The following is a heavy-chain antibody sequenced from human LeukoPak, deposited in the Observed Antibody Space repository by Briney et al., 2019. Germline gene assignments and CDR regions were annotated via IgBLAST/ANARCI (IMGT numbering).Heavy chain of an antibody. CDR1: GYTFTGYY. V-gene: IGHV1-2*06. D-gene: IGHD4-17*01. CDR2: INPNSGGT. J-gene: IGHJ4*02. Sequence: ASVKVSCKASGYTFTGYYMHWVRQAPGQGLEWMGRINPNSGGTNYAQKFQGRVTMTRDTSISTACMELSRLRSDDTAVYYCARDLVQGFDYGDYVFDYWGQGTLVTVSS. CDR3: ARDLVQGFDYGDYVFDY.